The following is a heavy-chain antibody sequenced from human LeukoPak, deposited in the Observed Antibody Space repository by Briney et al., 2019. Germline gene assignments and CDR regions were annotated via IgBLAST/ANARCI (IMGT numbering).Heavy chain of an antibody. D-gene: IGHD1-26*01. CDR1: EFTVSGNY. CDR2: IYSGGNT. Sequence: TGGSLRLSCAASEFTVSGNYMSWVRQAPGKGLEWVSIIYSGGNTYYADSVKGRFTISRDNSKNTLYLHMNSLRAKDTAVYYCARRSLSAGYYFDYWGQGTLVNGFS. V-gene: IGHV3-53*01. CDR3: ARRSLSAGYYFDY. J-gene: IGHJ4*02.